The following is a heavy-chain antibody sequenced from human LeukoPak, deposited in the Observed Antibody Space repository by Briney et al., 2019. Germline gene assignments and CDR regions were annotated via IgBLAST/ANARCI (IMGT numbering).Heavy chain of an antibody. V-gene: IGHV3-23*01. CDR3: ASTIVGTTPAVDY. J-gene: IGHJ4*02. CDR2: ISGSGGAT. Sequence: GGSLRLSCAASGFTVSTKYMNWVRQAPGKGLQWVSTISGSGGATYYADSVKGRFTISRDNSKNTLYVEMNSLRAEDTAVYYCASTIVGTTPAVDYWGQGTLVTVSS. D-gene: IGHD1-26*01. CDR1: GFTVSTKY.